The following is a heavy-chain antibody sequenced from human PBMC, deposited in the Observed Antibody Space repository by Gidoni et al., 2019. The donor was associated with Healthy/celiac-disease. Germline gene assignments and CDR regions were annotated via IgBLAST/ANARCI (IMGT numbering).Heavy chain of an antibody. D-gene: IGHD2-15*01. V-gene: IGHV3-33*01. Sequence: QVQLVESGGGVVQPGRSLRLSCAASGFPFSSYGMHCVRQAPGKGLAWVAGICYDGSNKYYADAVKGRFTISRDNSKNTLYLQMNSLRAEDTAVYYCARESQYCSGGSCYNYYYYGMDVWGQGTTVTVSS. CDR2: ICYDGSNK. J-gene: IGHJ6*02. CDR1: GFPFSSYG. CDR3: ARESQYCSGGSCYNYYYYGMDV.